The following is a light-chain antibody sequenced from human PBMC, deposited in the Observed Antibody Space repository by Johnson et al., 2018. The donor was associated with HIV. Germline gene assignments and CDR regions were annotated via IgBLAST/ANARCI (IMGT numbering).Light chain of an antibody. Sequence: QSVLTQPPSVSAAPGQKVTISCSGSTSNIGNNYVSWYQQLPGTAPRLLIYENNKRPSGIPDRFSASKSGTSAPLGITGLQPGDEADYYCGTWDRGLSSEVFETGTKVTVL. J-gene: IGLJ1*01. CDR3: GTWDRGLSSEV. CDR2: ENN. V-gene: IGLV1-51*02. CDR1: TSNIGNNY.